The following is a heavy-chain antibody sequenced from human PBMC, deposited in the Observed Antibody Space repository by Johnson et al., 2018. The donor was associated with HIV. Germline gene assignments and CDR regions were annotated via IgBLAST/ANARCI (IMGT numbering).Heavy chain of an antibody. CDR1: GFTFNDYY. CDR2: ISSSGSAI. D-gene: IGHD1-1*01. CDR3: ARSRNSVCDI. J-gene: IGHJ3*02. Sequence: QVQLVESGGGLVKPGGSLRLSCTASGFTFNDYYMTWVRQAPGEGLEWVSYISSSGSAIYYADSVQGRFTMSRDNAKHSMFLQMNSLRADDTAVYYCARSRNSVCDIWGQGTMVTVSS. V-gene: IGHV3-11*04.